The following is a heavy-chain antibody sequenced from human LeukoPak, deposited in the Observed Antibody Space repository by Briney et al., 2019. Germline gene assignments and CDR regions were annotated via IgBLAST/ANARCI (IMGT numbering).Heavy chain of an antibody. J-gene: IGHJ4*02. CDR1: GDSVSSNSAA. CDR3: ARGGVREQLAHFDY. V-gene: IGHV6-1*01. D-gene: IGHD6-6*01. Sequence: SQTLSLTCAISGDSVSSNSAAWNWIRQSPSRGLEWLGRTYYRSKWYNGYAVSVKSRITINPDTSKNQFSLQLNSVTPEDTAVYYCARGGVREQLAHFDYWGQGTLVTVSS. CDR2: TYYRSKWYN.